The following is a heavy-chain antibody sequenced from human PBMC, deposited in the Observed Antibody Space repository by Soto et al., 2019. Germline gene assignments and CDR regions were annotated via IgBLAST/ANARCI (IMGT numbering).Heavy chain of an antibody. CDR1: GFTFSSCT. V-gene: IGHV3-21*01. Sequence: EVHLVESGGGLVKPGGSLRLSCAVSGFTFSSCTMNWVRQAPGKGLEWVSSISPSTSHISYADSVKGRFTISRDNAKNSLFLQLNSIRGGDTAVYYCSGCSGGACHQNYGMDVWGQGTKVTVSS. CDR2: ISPSTSHI. D-gene: IGHD2-15*01. CDR3: SGCSGGACHQNYGMDV. J-gene: IGHJ6*02.